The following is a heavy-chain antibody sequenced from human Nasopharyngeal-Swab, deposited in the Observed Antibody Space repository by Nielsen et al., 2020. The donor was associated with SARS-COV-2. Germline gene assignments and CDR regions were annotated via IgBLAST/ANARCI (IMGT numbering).Heavy chain of an antibody. CDR3: ARRGIAVAGTAYYYYYMDV. CDR2: IDPSDSYT. Sequence: GESLKISCKGSGYSFTSYWISWVRQMPGKGLEWMGRIDPSDSYTNYSPSFQGHVTISADKSTSTAYLQWSSLKASDTAMYYCARRGIAVAGTAYYYYYMDVWGKGTTVTVSS. J-gene: IGHJ6*03. CDR1: GYSFTSYW. V-gene: IGHV5-10-1*01. D-gene: IGHD6-19*01.